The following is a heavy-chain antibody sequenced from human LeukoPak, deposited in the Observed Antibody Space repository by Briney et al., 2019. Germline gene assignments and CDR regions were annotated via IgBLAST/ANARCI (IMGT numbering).Heavy chain of an antibody. D-gene: IGHD1-14*01. J-gene: IGHJ4*02. CDR2: INPSGGST. CDR1: GYTFTSYY. Sequence: ASVKVSCKASGYTFTSYYMHRVRQAPGQGLEWMGIINPSGGSTSYARKFQGRVTMTRDTSTSTVYMELSSLRSEDTAVYYCARDSRRKPYFDYWGQGTLVTVSS. CDR3: ARDSRRKPYFDY. V-gene: IGHV1-46*01.